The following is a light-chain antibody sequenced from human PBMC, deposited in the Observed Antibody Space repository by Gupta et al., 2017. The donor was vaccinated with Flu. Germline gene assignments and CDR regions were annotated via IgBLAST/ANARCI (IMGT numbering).Light chain of an antibody. CDR3: CSYATSSTL. V-gene: IGLV2-14*01. J-gene: IGLJ3*02. CDR2: GVT. Sequence: QSALTQPASVSGSPGQSITISCTGTRSDVGGYNYVSWYQQHPGKAPKLIVYGVTNRPSGVSNRFSGSKSGNTASLTISGLQAEDEADYYCCSYATSSTLFGGGTKLTVL. CDR1: RSDVGGYNY.